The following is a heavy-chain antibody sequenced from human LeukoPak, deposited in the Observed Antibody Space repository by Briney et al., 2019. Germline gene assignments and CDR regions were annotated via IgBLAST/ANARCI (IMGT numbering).Heavy chain of an antibody. D-gene: IGHD2-15*01. CDR1: GGSMSSYY. CDR2: IYYSGST. CDR3: ARDRCSGGSCHSDY. Sequence: SETLSLNCTVSGGSMSSYYWSWIRQPPGKGLEWIGYIYYSGSTNYNPSLKSRVTISVDTSKNQFSLKLSSVTAADTAVYYCARDRCSGGSCHSDYWGQGTLVTVSS. J-gene: IGHJ4*02. V-gene: IGHV4-59*01.